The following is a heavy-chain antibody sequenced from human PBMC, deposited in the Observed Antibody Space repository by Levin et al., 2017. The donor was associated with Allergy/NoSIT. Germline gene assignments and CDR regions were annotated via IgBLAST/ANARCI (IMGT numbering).Heavy chain of an antibody. J-gene: IGHJ5*02. V-gene: IGHV4-39*02. Sequence: SQTLSLTCTVSVGSIISTNYYWGWIRQPPGKGLEWIGSIYYTGSSHYNPSLKSRVPISVDTSKDHSSLNLTSVTAADTAVYFCARSSSLEYFDPWGQGTLVTVSS. CDR1: VGSIISTNYY. CDR3: ARSSSLEYFDP. D-gene: IGHD3-3*01. CDR2: IYYTGSS.